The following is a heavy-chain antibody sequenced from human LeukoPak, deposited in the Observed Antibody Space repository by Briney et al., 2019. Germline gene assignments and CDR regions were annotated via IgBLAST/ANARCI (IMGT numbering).Heavy chain of an antibody. D-gene: IGHD3-9*01. V-gene: IGHV4-4*07. CDR1: GGSISSYY. J-gene: IGHJ4*02. CDR2: IYTSGST. Sequence: SETLSLTCTVSGGSISSYYWSWIRQPAGKGLEWIGRIYTSGSTNYNPSLKSRVTMSVDTSKNQFSLKLSSVTAADTAVYYCARGPGLRYFDWLLYPFDYWGQGTLVTVSS. CDR3: ARGPGLRYFDWLLYPFDY.